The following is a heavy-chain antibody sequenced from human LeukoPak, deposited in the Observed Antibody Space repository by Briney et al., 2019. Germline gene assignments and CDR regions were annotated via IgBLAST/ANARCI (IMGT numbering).Heavy chain of an antibody. CDR1: GFTFSSYS. Sequence: GGSLRLSCSASGFTFSSYSMNWVRQAPGKGLEWVSSISSSSSYIYYADSVKGRFTISRDNAKNSLYLQMNSLRAEDTAVYYCAGVNSGWYTLDAFDIWGQGTMVTVSS. V-gene: IGHV3-21*01. D-gene: IGHD6-19*01. CDR2: ISSSSSYI. J-gene: IGHJ3*02. CDR3: AGVNSGWYTLDAFDI.